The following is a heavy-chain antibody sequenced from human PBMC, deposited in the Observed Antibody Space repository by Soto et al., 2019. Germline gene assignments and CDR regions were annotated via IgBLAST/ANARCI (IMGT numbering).Heavy chain of an antibody. CDR3: ARDVNGGFCGA. Sequence: EVQLVESGGGLVKPGESLRLSCAASGFTFSSYSMNWVRQAPGKGLEWVSTISSRNNDMYYVDSVKGRFTISRDNARNSVYLQMNSLRADDTAVYYCARDVNGGFCGAWGQGTLVTVSS. D-gene: IGHD2-21*01. CDR1: GFTFSSYS. CDR2: ISSRNNDM. V-gene: IGHV3-21*01. J-gene: IGHJ5*02.